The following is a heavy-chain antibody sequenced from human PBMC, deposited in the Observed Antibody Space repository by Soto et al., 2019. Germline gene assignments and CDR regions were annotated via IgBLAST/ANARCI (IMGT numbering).Heavy chain of an antibody. V-gene: IGHV1-3*01. CDR2: INAGNGNT. CDR1: GYTFTSYA. J-gene: IGHJ4*02. D-gene: IGHD1-7*01. Sequence: ASVKVSCKASGYTFTSYAMHWVRQAPGQRLEWMGWINAGNGNTKYSQKFQGRVTITRDTSASTAYMELSSLRSEDTAVYYCARDIGGITGTIGNYWGQRTLVTVSS. CDR3: ARDIGGITGTIGNY.